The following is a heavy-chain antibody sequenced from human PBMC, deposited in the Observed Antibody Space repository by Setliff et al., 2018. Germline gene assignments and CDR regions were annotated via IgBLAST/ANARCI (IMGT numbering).Heavy chain of an antibody. V-gene: IGHV1-18*01. Sequence: GASVKVSCKASGYTFSSYAISWVRQAPGQGLEWLGWISVYSGNTDYAQNFQGRVTMTADSSTSTAYMELRSLRSDDTAVYYCARSETCHSTHCSPYDYWGQGTPVTVSS. J-gene: IGHJ4*02. D-gene: IGHD2-2*01. CDR2: ISVYSGNT. CDR3: ARSETCHSTHCSPYDY. CDR1: GYTFSSYA.